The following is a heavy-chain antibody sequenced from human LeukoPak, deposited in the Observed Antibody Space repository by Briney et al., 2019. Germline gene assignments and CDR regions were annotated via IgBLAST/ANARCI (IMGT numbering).Heavy chain of an antibody. CDR1: GGSISSSSYY. D-gene: IGHD5-24*01. CDR3: AREAEITRFDY. Sequence: SETLSLTCTVSGGSISSSSYYWGWIRQPPGKGLEWIGRIYYSGSTYYNPSLKSRVTISVDTSKNQFSLRLNSVTPEDTAVYYCAREAEITRFDYWGQGTLVTVSS. CDR2: IYYSGST. J-gene: IGHJ4*02. V-gene: IGHV4-39*07.